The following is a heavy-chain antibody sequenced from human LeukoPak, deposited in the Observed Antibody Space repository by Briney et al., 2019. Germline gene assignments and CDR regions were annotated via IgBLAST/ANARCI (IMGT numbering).Heavy chain of an antibody. CDR2: IYSSGST. V-gene: IGHV4-59*08. CDR3: ARHPSWPDYGGTFDY. J-gene: IGHJ4*02. D-gene: IGHD4-23*01. Sequence: SETLSLTCAVYGGSFSGYFWSWIRQTPGKGLEWIAYIYSSGSTNYNPSLKSRVTISIDTSKNQFSLKMTSVTAADTAVYYCARHPSWPDYGGTFDYWGQGTLVTVSS. CDR1: GGSFSGYF.